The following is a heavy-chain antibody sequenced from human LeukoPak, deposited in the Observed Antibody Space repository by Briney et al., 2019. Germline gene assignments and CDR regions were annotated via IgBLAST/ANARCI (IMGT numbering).Heavy chain of an antibody. Sequence: SETLSLTCAVSGGSISSSSYSWGWIRQPPGKGLEWIGSIYYSGTTYYNPSLKSRVTISVDTSKIQFSLKLSSVAATDTAVYFCARLRFDFWSGYTHPYFDYWGQGTLVTVSS. V-gene: IGHV4-39*01. CDR1: GGSISSSSYS. CDR3: ARLRFDFWSGYTHPYFDY. D-gene: IGHD3-3*01. CDR2: IYYSGTT. J-gene: IGHJ4*02.